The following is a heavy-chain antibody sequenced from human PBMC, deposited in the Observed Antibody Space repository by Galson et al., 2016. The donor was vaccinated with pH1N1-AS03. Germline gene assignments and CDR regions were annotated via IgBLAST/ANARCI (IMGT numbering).Heavy chain of an antibody. Sequence: SLRLSCAGSGFTFSGYWMSWVRQAPGKGLEWVANINQDGNVKYYVDSAKGRFTISRDNAKNSLYLQMNGLRAEDKAMYYCTSNQEWGPGTRDPVSS. J-gene: IGHJ4*02. V-gene: IGHV3-7*03. CDR2: INQDGNVK. CDR3: TSNQE. CDR1: GFTFSGYW.